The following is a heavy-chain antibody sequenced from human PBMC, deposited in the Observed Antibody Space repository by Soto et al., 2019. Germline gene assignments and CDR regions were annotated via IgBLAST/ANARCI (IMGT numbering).Heavy chain of an antibody. D-gene: IGHD2-15*01. Sequence: ASVKVSCKASGSGFISSGIQWVRQAHGQRLEWIGWIVVASGQTNYAQNFRGRVAITRDTSTATAYIELTGLTSEDTAVYFCSVHRTDIGVGWWVWGQGTTVSVSS. CDR3: SVHRTDIGVGWWV. J-gene: IGHJ6*01. CDR2: IVVASGQT. CDR1: GSGFISSG. V-gene: IGHV1-58*02.